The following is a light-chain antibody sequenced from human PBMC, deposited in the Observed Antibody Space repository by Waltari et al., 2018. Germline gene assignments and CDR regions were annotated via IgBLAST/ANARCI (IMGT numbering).Light chain of an antibody. V-gene: IGKV3-15*01. CDR2: GAS. CDR1: QSVSSN. CDR3: QQYNNWRGT. Sequence: EIVMTQSPATLSVSLGERATLSCRASQSVSSNLAWYQQKPGQAPRLLIYGASTRATGIPARFSGSGSGTEFTLTISSLQSEDFAVYYCQQYNNWRGTFGGGTKVEIK. J-gene: IGKJ4*01.